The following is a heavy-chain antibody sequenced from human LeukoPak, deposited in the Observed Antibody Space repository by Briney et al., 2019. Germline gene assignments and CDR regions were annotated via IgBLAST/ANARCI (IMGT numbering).Heavy chain of an antibody. J-gene: IGHJ5*02. V-gene: IGHV3-23*01. CDR1: GFTFSSYA. Sequence: PGGSLRLSCAASGFTFSSYAMNWVRQAPGKGLEWVSGISSSSDRMYYADSVKGRFTNSRDNSKNTLYLQMNSLRAEDTAVYYCAKDLVSSGWSSSLFDPWGQGTLVTVSS. CDR3: AKDLVSSGWSSSLFDP. CDR2: ISSSSDRM. D-gene: IGHD6-19*01.